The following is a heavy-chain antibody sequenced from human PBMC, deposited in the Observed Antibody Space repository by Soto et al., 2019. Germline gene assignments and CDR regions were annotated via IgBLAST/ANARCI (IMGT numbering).Heavy chain of an antibody. J-gene: IGHJ6*02. CDR3: ARDILTGYWANMGYYVMDV. CDR2: IYYSGST. Sequence: PSETLSLTCTVSGGSISSYYWSWVRQPPGKGLEWIGYIYYSGSTNYNPSLKSRVTISVDTSKNQFSLKLSSVTAADTAVYYCARDILTGYWANMGYYVMDVWGQGTTVTVSS. CDR1: GGSISSYY. D-gene: IGHD3-9*01. V-gene: IGHV4-59*01.